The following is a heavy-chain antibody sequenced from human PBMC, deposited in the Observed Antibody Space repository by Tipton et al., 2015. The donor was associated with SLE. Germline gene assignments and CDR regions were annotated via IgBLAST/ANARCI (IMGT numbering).Heavy chain of an antibody. D-gene: IGHD6-19*01. CDR3: ARGGGYSSGWPDAFDI. V-gene: IGHV4-34*01. Sequence: GLVKPSETLSLTCAVYGGSFSGYYWSWIRQPPGKGLEWIGEINHSGSTNYNPSLKSRVTVSVDTSKNQFSLKLSSVTAADTAVFYCARGGGYSSGWPDAFDIWGQGTMVTVSS. J-gene: IGHJ3*02. CDR2: INHSGST. CDR1: GGSFSGYY.